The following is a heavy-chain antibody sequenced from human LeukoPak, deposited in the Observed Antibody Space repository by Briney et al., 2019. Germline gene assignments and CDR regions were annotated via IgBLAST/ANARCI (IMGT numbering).Heavy chain of an antibody. V-gene: IGHV4-34*01. D-gene: IGHD3-16*02. Sequence: SETLSLTCAVYGGSFSGYYWSWIRQPPGKGLEWIGEINHSGSTNYNPSLKSRVTISVDTSKNQFSLKLSSVTAADTAVYYCAKTYYDYVWGSYRQRDYWGQGTLVTVSS. CDR3: AKTYYDYVWGSYRQRDY. CDR1: GGSFSGYY. J-gene: IGHJ4*02. CDR2: INHSGST.